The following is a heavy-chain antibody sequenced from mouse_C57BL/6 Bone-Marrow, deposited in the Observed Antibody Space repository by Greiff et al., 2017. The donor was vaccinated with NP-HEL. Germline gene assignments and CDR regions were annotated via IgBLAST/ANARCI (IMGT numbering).Heavy chain of an antibody. J-gene: IGHJ2*01. Sequence: QVQLQQSGAELVRPGASVTLSCKASGYTFTDYEMHWVKQTPVHGLEWIGAIDPETGGTAYNQKFKGKAILTADKSSSTAYMELRSLTSEDSAVYYCTRGEYGSGYWGQGTTLTVSS. CDR1: GYTFTDYE. V-gene: IGHV1-15*01. D-gene: IGHD1-1*02. CDR3: TRGEYGSGY. CDR2: IDPETGGT.